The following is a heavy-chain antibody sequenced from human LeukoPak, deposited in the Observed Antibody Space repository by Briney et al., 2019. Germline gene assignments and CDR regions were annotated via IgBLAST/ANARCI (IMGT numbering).Heavy chain of an antibody. CDR3: AKDIQHGSGSYYPYYYYYYGMDV. CDR1: GFTFDDYA. D-gene: IGHD3-10*01. Sequence: GRSLRLSCAASGFTFDDYAMHRVRQAPGKGLEWVSGISWNSGSIGYADSVKGRFTISRDNAKNSLYLQMNSLRAEDTALYYCAKDIQHGSGSYYPYYYYYYGMDVWGQGTTVTVSS. J-gene: IGHJ6*02. V-gene: IGHV3-9*01. CDR2: ISWNSGSI.